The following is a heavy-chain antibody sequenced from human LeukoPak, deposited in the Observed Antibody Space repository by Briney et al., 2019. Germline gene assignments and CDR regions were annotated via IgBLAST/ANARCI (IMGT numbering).Heavy chain of an antibody. V-gene: IGHV3-7*04. D-gene: IGHD4-17*01. J-gene: IGHJ3*02. Sequence: GGSLRLSCAASGFIFSDHWMTWVRQAPGKGLEWVANIKQDESEKYYVDSVKGRFTISRDNAKNSLYLQMNSLRVEDTAVYYCSRGQVTAVTGLAAFDIWGQGTMVIVSS. CDR2: IKQDESEK. CDR1: GFIFSDHW. CDR3: SRGQVTAVTGLAAFDI.